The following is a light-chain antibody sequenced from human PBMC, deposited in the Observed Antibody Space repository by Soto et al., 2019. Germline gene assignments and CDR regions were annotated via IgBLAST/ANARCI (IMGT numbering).Light chain of an antibody. CDR2: EVS. CDR1: SSDVGGYNY. Sequence: QSALTQPASVSGSPGQSITISCTGTSSDVGGYNYVSWYQQHPGKAPKLMIYEVSNRPSGVSNRFSGSKSGNTASLTISGLQAEDEADYYRSSSTSSSTQVFGTGTKLTVL. V-gene: IGLV2-14*01. CDR3: SSSTSSSTQV. J-gene: IGLJ1*01.